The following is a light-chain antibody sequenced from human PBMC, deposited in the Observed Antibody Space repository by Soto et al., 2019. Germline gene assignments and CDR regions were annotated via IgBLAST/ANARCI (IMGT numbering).Light chain of an antibody. Sequence: EIVLTQSPGTLSLSPGERATLSCRASQNIRNNYLAWYQQKPGQAPRLLIYATSSRASGIPDRFSGSGCGTDFTLTISRLEPEDFALYYCQHYGTSPLYTFGRGTKLEIK. CDR1: QNIRNNY. CDR3: QHYGTSPLYT. CDR2: ATS. V-gene: IGKV3-20*01. J-gene: IGKJ2*01.